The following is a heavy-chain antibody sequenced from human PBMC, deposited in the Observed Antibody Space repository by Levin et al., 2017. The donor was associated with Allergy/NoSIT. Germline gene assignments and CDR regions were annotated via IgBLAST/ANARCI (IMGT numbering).Heavy chain of an antibody. CDR2: IYYSGST. J-gene: IGHJ3*02. CDR1: GGSISSSSYY. D-gene: IGHD6-13*01. V-gene: IGHV4-39*01. Sequence: SETLSLTCTVSGGSISSSSYYWGWIRQPPGTGLEWIGSIYYSGSTYYNPSLKSRVTISVDTSKNQFSLKLSSVTAAATAVYYCARQQHPNTPAVSFDIWGQGTMVTVSS. CDR3: ARQQHPNTPAVSFDI.